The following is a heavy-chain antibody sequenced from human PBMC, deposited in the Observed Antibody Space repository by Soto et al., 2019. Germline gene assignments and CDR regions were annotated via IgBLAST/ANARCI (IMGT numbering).Heavy chain of an antibody. D-gene: IGHD1-26*01. Sequence: GASVKLSCKASGGTFSSYAISWVRQAPGQGLEWMGGIIPIFGTANYAQKFQGRVTITADKSTSTAYMELSSLRSEDTAVYYCATRGTYHNSLFDYCGQGSLVTVSA. CDR3: ATRGTYHNSLFDY. CDR1: GGTFSSYA. J-gene: IGHJ4*02. CDR2: IIPIFGTA. V-gene: IGHV1-69*06.